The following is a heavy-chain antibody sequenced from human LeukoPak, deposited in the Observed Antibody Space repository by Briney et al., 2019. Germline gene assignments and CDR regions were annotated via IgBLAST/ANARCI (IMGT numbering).Heavy chain of an antibody. D-gene: IGHD1-26*01. CDR3: AIAQSWDELFDS. J-gene: IGHJ4*02. Sequence: GGSLTLSSAASGIAVIGNYMSWVRQPPGKGLEWVSFISINTDTFYADSVRGRFTISRDSSKNTLFLQMNSLRDEDSAVYYCAIAQSWDELFDSWGQGTLVTVSS. CDR1: GIAVIGNY. CDR2: ISINTDT. V-gene: IGHV3-53*01.